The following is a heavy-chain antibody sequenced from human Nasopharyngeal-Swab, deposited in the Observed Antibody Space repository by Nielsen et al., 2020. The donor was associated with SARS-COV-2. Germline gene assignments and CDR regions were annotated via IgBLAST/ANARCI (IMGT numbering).Heavy chain of an antibody. D-gene: IGHD3-10*01. V-gene: IGHV1-2*06. Sequence: ASVKVSCKASGYTFTGYYMHWVRQAPGQGLEWMGRINPNSGGTNYAQKLQGRVTMTRDTSISTAYMELSRLRSDDTAVYYCARGVGSGSYYTYWYFDLWGRGTLVTVSS. CDR3: ARGVGSGSYYTYWYFDL. CDR1: GYTFTGYY. J-gene: IGHJ2*01. CDR2: INPNSGGT.